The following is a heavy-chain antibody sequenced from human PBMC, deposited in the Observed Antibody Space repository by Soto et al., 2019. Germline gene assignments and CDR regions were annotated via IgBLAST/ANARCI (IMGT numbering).Heavy chain of an antibody. Sequence: GGSLSLSCAASGFTFSSYAMSWVRQAPGKGLERVSAISGSGGSTYYADSVKGRFTISRDNSKNTLYLQMNSLRAEDTAVYYCAKDRGTSSFPAAPKSGLFDYWGQGTLVTVSS. CDR3: AKDRGTSSFPAAPKSGLFDY. J-gene: IGHJ4*02. V-gene: IGHV3-23*01. D-gene: IGHD2-2*01. CDR1: GFTFSSYA. CDR2: ISGSGGST.